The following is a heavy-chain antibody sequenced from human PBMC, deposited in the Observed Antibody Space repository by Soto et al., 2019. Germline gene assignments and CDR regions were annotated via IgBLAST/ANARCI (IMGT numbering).Heavy chain of an antibody. J-gene: IGHJ5*02. CDR2: IDSSSGTI. V-gene: IGHV3-48*02. D-gene: IGHD4-17*01. CDR3: AREDGDLNWFDP. Sequence: EVQLVESGGGLVQPGGSLRLSCAASGFTFSSYSMNWVRQAPGKGLEWVSYIDSSSGTIYYADSVKGRFTISRDNAKNSLYLQMNILRDEDTAVYYCAREDGDLNWFDPWGQGTLVTVSS. CDR1: GFTFSSYS.